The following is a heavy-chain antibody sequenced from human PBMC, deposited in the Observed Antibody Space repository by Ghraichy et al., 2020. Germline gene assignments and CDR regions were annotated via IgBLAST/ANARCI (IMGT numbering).Heavy chain of an antibody. V-gene: IGHV1-8*01. D-gene: IGHD6-19*01. CDR3: SRGVGAVGDY. J-gene: IGHJ4*02. CDR1: GYTFTTYD. CDR2: VRPGSGTT. Sequence: ASVKVSCKPSGYTFTTYDINWVRQAPGQGLEWMGWVRPGSGTTRYAQKVQGRVSMTRDTSMTTVYMELNSLRSDDTAIYYCSRGVGAVGDYWGQGTLVTVSS.